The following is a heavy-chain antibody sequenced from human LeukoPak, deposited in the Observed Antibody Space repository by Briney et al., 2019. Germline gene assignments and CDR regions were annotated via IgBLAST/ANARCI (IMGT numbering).Heavy chain of an antibody. CDR2: IYYSGST. CDR1: GGSISSGGYS. V-gene: IGHV4-31*03. D-gene: IGHD6-19*01. J-gene: IGHJ5*02. CDR3: ARGGAIAVANGRWFDP. Sequence: SQTLSLTCTVSGGSISSGGYSWSWIRQHPGKGLEWIGYIYYSGSTYYNPSLKSRVTISVDTSKNQFSLKLSSVTAADTAVYYCARGGAIAVANGRWFDPWGQGTLVTVSS.